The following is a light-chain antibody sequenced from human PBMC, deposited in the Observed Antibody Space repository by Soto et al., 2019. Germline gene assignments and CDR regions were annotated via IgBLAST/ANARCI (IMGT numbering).Light chain of an antibody. CDR1: QSVSSSY. CDR2: GAS. CDR3: QQYGSSPPVT. V-gene: IGKV3-20*01. Sequence: EIVLTQSPGTLSLSPGERATLSCRASQSVSSSYLAWYQQKPGQSPRLLIYGASSRATGIPDRCSGSGSGTDFTITISRLEPEDFAVYYCQQYGSSPPVTFGGGNKVEIK. J-gene: IGKJ4*01.